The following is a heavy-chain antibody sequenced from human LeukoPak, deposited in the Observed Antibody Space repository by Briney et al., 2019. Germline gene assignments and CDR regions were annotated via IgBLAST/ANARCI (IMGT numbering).Heavy chain of an antibody. D-gene: IGHD6-6*01. CDR2: ISYDGSNK. V-gene: IGHV3-30-3*01. J-gene: IGHJ4*02. Sequence: PGGSLRLSCAASGFTFSSYAMHWVRQAPGKGLEWVAVISYDGSNKYYADSVKGRFTISRDSSKNTLYLQMNSLRAEDTAVYYCARARIAARPFFDYWGQGTLVTVSS. CDR1: GFTFSSYA. CDR3: ARARIAARPFFDY.